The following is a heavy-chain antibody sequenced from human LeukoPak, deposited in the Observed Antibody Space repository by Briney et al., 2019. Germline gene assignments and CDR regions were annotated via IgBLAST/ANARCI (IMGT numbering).Heavy chain of an antibody. CDR2: IYYSGST. CDR1: GGSISSSSYY. Sequence: SETLSLTCTVSGGSISSSSYYWGWIRQPPGKGLGWIGSIYYSGSTYYNPSLKSRVTISVDTSKNQFSLKLSSVIAADTAVYYCARHFGGVNSGYDYWYDPWGQGTLVTVSS. V-gene: IGHV4-39*01. D-gene: IGHD5-12*01. J-gene: IGHJ5*02. CDR3: ARHFGGVNSGYDYWYDP.